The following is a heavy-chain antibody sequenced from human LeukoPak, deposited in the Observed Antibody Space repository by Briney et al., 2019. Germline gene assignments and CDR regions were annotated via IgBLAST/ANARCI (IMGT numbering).Heavy chain of an antibody. CDR1: GGSISSYY. Sequence: SETLSLTCTVSGGSISSYYWSWIRQPPGKGLEWIGYIYYSGSTNYNPSLKSRVTISVDTSKNQFSLKLSSVTAADTAVYYCARVGGRRTPIDYWGQGTLVTVSS. J-gene: IGHJ4*02. CDR2: IYYSGST. D-gene: IGHD3-16*01. CDR3: ARVGGRRTPIDY. V-gene: IGHV4-59*01.